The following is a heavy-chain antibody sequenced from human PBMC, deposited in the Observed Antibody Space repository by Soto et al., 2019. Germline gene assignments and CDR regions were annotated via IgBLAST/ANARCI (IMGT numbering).Heavy chain of an antibody. Sequence: QVQLQESGPGLVKPSETLSLTCTVSGGSISSYYWSWIRQPPGKGLEWIGYIYYSGSTNYNPSLKSRVTISVDPSKNQFSLKRNSMTAADTAVYYCARHNYGSGSTYFDYWGQGTLVTVSS. CDR2: IYYSGST. J-gene: IGHJ4*02. D-gene: IGHD3-10*01. CDR3: ARHNYGSGSTYFDY. CDR1: GGSISSYY. V-gene: IGHV4-59*08.